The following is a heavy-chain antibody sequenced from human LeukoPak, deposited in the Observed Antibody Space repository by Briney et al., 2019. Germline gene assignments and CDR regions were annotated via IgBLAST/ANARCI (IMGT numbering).Heavy chain of an antibody. Sequence: GGSLRLSCAASGFTFSSYSMNWVRQAPGKGLEWVSSISSSSSYIYYADSVKGRFTISRDNAKNSLYLQMNSLRAEDTAVYYCARDPELGIAAAFDYWGQGTLVTVSS. V-gene: IGHV3-21*01. D-gene: IGHD6-13*01. CDR2: ISSSSSYI. CDR1: GFTFSSYS. J-gene: IGHJ4*02. CDR3: ARDPELGIAAAFDY.